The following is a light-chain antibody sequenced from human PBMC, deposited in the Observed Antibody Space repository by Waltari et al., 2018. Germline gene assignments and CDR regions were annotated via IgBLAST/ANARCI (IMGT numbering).Light chain of an antibody. V-gene: IGLV2-23*01. Sequence: QSALTQPASVSGSPGQSITISCTGTSSDVGSYNQVSWYQQHPGKAPKLIIYEGNKWPSRVSNHLAGSKAGNAASLTIAGVQGEDEADYDCCSYAGSSTLVFGGGTKLTVL. CDR1: SSDVGSYNQ. CDR3: CSYAGSSTLV. J-gene: IGLJ3*02. CDR2: EGN.